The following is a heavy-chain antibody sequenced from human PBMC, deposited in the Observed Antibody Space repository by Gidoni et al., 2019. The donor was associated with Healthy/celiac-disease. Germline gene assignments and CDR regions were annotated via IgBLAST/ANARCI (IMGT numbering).Heavy chain of an antibody. CDR2: RWYDGSNK. CDR1: GFTFSRDG. D-gene: IGHD4-17*01. Sequence: QVQLVESGGGVVQPGRSLRLPCAASGFTFSRDGMHWVRQAPGKGLEWVAVRWYDGSNKYYADSVKGRFTISRDNSKNTLYLQMNSLRAEDTAVYYCARDRYGGDLWGRGTLVTVSS. J-gene: IGHJ2*01. CDR3: ARDRYGGDL. V-gene: IGHV3-33*01.